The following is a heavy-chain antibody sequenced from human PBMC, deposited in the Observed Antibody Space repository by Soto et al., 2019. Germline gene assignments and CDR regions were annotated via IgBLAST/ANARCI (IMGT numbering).Heavy chain of an antibody. D-gene: IGHD6-19*01. CDR2: IYHSGRT. Sequence: QVQLQESGPGLMKPSGTLSVTCAVSGGSISTNWWSWVRQPPGKGLEWIGEIYHSGRTNYNPSLMNRATVSMDKSQNLLSLNLNSVTAADTAVYYCARHIAVSGTRGFDFWGQGTLVTVSS. CDR3: ARHIAVSGTRGFDF. J-gene: IGHJ4*02. V-gene: IGHV4-4*02. CDR1: GGSISTNW.